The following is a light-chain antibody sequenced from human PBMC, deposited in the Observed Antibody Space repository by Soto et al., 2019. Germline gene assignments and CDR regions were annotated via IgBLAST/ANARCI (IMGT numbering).Light chain of an antibody. V-gene: IGKV1-39*01. Sequence: DIQMNQSPSALSASVGDRVTITCRASQSISSYLNWYQQKPGKAPKLLIYAASSLQSGVPSRFSGSGSGTDFTLTISSLQPEDFATYYCQQSYSTPLFGGGTKVDIK. J-gene: IGKJ4*01. CDR2: AAS. CDR1: QSISSY. CDR3: QQSYSTPL.